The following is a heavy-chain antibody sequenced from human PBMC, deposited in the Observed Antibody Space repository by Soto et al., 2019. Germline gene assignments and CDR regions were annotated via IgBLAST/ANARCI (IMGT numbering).Heavy chain of an antibody. CDR3: ARRYYDYARGSFFDF. Sequence: QVQLQESGPGLVKPSQTLSLTCTVSGGSISSGDYYWSWIRQLPGKGLEWIGYISYSGTTYYNPSLESRVTISGDTSKNQFSLKLSSVTAADTAVYFCARRYYDYARGSFFDFWGQGTLVTVSS. CDR1: GGSISSGDYY. CDR2: ISYSGTT. V-gene: IGHV4-31*03. D-gene: IGHD3-16*01. J-gene: IGHJ4*02.